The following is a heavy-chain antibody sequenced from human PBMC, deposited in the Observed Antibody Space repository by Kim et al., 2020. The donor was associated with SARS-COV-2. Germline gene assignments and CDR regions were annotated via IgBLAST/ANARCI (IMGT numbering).Heavy chain of an antibody. V-gene: IGHV3-53*01. J-gene: IGHJ4*02. CDR2: IYSGGST. D-gene: IGHD6-13*01. Sequence: GGSLRLSCAASGFTVSSNYMSWVRQAPGKGLEWVSVIYSGGSTYYADSVKGRFTISRDNSKNTLYLQMNSLRAEDTAVYYCARKAAGGYYFDYWGQGTLVTVSS. CDR1: GFTVSSNY. CDR3: ARKAAGGYYFDY.